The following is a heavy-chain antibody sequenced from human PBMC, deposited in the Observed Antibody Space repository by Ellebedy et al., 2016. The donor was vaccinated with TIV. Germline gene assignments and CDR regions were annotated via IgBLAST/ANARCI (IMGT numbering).Heavy chain of an antibody. CDR1: GYTFTSYA. Sequence: ASVKVSCKTSGYTFTSYAMHWVRQPPGQRLEWMGWINAGNGNTKYSQKFQGRVTITRDTSASTAYMELSSLRSEDTAVYYCAPHWGLTGTGYWGQGTLVTVSS. J-gene: IGHJ4*02. CDR2: INAGNGNT. D-gene: IGHD1-20*01. CDR3: APHWGLTGTGY. V-gene: IGHV1-3*01.